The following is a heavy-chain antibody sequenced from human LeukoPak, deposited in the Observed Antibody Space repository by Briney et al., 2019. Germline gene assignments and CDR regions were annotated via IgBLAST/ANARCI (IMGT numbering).Heavy chain of an antibody. CDR3: ASWSSYIAADHHYFDY. D-gene: IGHD6-13*01. Sequence: GGSLRLSCVASGFTFTTYWMSWVRQAPGKGLEWVANIKQDGSEKHSVDSMRGRFTISRDNAKNSVYLQMNSLRVEDTAVYYCASWSSYIAADHHYFDYWGQGTLVTVSS. CDR1: GFTFTTYW. J-gene: IGHJ4*02. V-gene: IGHV3-7*01. CDR2: IKQDGSEK.